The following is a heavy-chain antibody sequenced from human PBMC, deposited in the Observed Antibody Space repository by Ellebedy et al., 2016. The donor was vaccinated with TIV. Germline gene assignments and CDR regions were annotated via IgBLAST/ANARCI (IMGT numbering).Heavy chain of an antibody. CDR3: ARDRGYDTFNY. J-gene: IGHJ4*02. CDR2: TKEDGSEK. D-gene: IGHD5-12*01. V-gene: IGHV3-7*01. CDR1: GFPFSSFW. Sequence: PGGSLRLSCAASGFPFSSFWMSWVRQAPGKGLEWVDNTKEDGSEKYYVDSVRGRFTITRDNAKNSLYLQMNSLRAEDTAVYYCARDRGYDTFNYWGQGILVTVSS.